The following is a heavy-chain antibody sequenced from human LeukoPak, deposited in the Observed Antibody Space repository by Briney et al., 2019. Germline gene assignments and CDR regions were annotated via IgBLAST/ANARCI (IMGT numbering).Heavy chain of an antibody. D-gene: IGHD2-2*01. CDR1: GGTFSSYA. Sequence: ASVKVSCKASGGTFSSYAIGWVRQAPGQGLEWMGGIIPIFGTANYAQKFQGRVTITTDESTSTAYMELSSLRSEDTAVYYCARDRYCSCTSCPPNYYYMDVWGKGTTVTVSS. CDR3: ARDRYCSCTSCPPNYYYMDV. CDR2: IIPIFGTA. J-gene: IGHJ6*03. V-gene: IGHV1-69*05.